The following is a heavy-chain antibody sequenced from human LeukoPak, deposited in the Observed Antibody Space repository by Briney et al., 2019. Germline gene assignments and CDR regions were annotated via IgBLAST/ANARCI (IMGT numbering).Heavy chain of an antibody. D-gene: IGHD3-22*01. Sequence: GASVKVSCKASGYTFTGYYTHWVRQAPGQGLEWMGRINPNSGGTNYAQKFQGRVTMTRDTSISTAYMELSRLRSDDTAVYYCAKLEGGGYDSSGYYFGSFDYWGQGTLVTVSS. CDR3: AKLEGGGYDSSGYYFGSFDY. J-gene: IGHJ4*02. V-gene: IGHV1-2*06. CDR2: INPNSGGT. CDR1: GYTFTGYY.